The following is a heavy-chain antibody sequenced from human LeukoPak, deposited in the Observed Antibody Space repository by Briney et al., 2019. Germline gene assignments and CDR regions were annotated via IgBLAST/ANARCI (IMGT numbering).Heavy chain of an antibody. CDR3: VREMWGTYRETDY. D-gene: IGHD3-16*01. J-gene: IGHJ4*02. Sequence: GASVKVSCKASGYTFTGHFMHWVRQAPGQGLEWMGWINPDSGATNYARKFQGRVTMTRDMSVSTAYMELSSLRSDDTATYYCVREMWGTYRETDYWDQGTLVTVSS. CDR1: GYTFTGHF. CDR2: INPDSGAT. V-gene: IGHV1-2*02.